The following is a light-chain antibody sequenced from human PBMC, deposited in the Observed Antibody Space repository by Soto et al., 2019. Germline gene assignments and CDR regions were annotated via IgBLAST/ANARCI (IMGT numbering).Light chain of an antibody. CDR1: QAIRND. V-gene: IGKV1-6*01. CDR2: AAS. CDR3: LQDYNYPWT. Sequence: AIQMTQSPSSLSASVGDRVTITCRASQAIRNDLGWYQQQPGKASKLLIYAASSLQSGVPSRFSGSGSGTDFTLTISSLQPEDFATYYCLQDYNYPWTFGQGTKVEIK. J-gene: IGKJ1*01.